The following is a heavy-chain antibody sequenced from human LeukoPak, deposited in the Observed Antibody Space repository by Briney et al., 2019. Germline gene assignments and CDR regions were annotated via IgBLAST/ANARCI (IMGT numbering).Heavy chain of an antibody. D-gene: IGHD1-26*01. CDR2: ISYDGSNK. J-gene: IGHJ4*02. V-gene: IGHV3-30*18. CDR3: AKVGVGATASFDH. CDR1: GFTFSSYG. Sequence: GGSLRLSCAASGFTFSSYGMHWVRQAPGKGLEWVAVISYDGSNKYYADSVKGRFTISRDNSKNTLYLQMNSLRAEDTAVYYCAKVGVGATASFDHWGQGTLVTVSS.